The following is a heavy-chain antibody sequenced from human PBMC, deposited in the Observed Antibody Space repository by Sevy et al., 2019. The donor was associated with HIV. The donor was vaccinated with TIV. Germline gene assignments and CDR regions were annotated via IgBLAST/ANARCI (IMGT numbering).Heavy chain of an antibody. V-gene: IGHV3-21*01. CDR2: ISSSSSYV. D-gene: IGHD3-22*01. Sequence: GGSLRLSCAASGFTFSSYSMNWVRQAPGKGLEWVSSISSSSSYVYYADSVKGRFTISRDNAKNSLYLQMNSLRAEDTAVYYCARDPAPTYYYDSSGYYSAFDIWGQGTMVTVSS. J-gene: IGHJ3*02. CDR3: ARDPAPTYYYDSSGYYSAFDI. CDR1: GFTFSSYS.